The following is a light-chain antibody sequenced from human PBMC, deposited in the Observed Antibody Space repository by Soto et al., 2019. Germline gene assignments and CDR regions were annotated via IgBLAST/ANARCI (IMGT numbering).Light chain of an antibody. V-gene: IGKV3-20*01. CDR2: GAS. CDR3: QQYNIWIT. J-gene: IGKJ5*01. CDR1: QSVTNNY. Sequence: DIVLTQSPGPLSLSPGERATLSCRASQSVTNNYLAWYQQKPGQAPRLLIDGASSRATGVPDRFSGSGSGTDFTLTISSLQSEDFAVYHCQQYNIWITFGQGTRLEIK.